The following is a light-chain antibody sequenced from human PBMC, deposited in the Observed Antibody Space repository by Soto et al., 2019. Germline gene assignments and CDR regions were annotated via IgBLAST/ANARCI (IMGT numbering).Light chain of an antibody. J-gene: IGLJ1*01. Sequence: QSALTQPASVSGSPGQSIAISCTGTSGDVGAYDFVSWHQQHPGKAPKLMIYDVSRRPSGVSDRFSGSKSGNTASLIISGAQAEDEAEFYCRSFTGGSTSYVFGTGTKLTVL. CDR1: SGDVGAYDF. CDR3: RSFTGGSTSYV. V-gene: IGLV2-14*01. CDR2: DVS.